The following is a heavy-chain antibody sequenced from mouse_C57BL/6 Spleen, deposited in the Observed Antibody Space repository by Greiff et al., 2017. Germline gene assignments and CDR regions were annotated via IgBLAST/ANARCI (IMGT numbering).Heavy chain of an antibody. V-gene: IGHV3-6*01. CDR3: ASVLGLDY. J-gene: IGHJ2*01. CDR1: GYSITSGYY. CDR2: ISYDGSN. D-gene: IGHD1-1*01. Sequence: VQLKESGPGLVKPSQSLSLTCSVTGYSITSGYYWNWIRQFPGNKLEWMGYISYDGSNNYNPSLKNRISITRDTSKNQFFLKLNSVTTEDTATYYCASVLGLDYWGQGTTLTVSS.